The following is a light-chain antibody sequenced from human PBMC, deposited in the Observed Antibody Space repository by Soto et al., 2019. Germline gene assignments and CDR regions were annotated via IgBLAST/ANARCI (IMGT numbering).Light chain of an antibody. J-gene: IGKJ5*01. Sequence: EIVLTQSPGTLSLSPGERATLSCRASQSISSSYLAWYQQKPGQAPSPLIYDASNRATGIPDRYSASGSGTDFTLTISRLEPEDFAVFFCQQYGTSEIIFGQGTRLEIK. CDR1: QSISSSY. CDR2: DAS. V-gene: IGKV3-20*01. CDR3: QQYGTSEII.